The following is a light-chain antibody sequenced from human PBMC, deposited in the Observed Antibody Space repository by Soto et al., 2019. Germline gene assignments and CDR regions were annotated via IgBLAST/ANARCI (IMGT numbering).Light chain of an antibody. CDR1: SSDVGGYNY. J-gene: IGLJ2*01. V-gene: IGLV2-8*01. Sequence: QSALTQPPSASGSPGRSVTISCTGSSSDVGGYNYVSWYQQHPGKAPKLMIYEVSRRPSGVPARLSGSKSGNAASLTVSGLQAEEEADYYCSSYGGSNTVVFGGGTKLTVL. CDR3: SSYGGSNTVV. CDR2: EVS.